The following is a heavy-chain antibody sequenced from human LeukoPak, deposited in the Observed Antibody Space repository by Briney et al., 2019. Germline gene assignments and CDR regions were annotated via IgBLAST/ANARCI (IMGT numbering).Heavy chain of an antibody. CDR1: GVSLSSSSYY. V-gene: IGHV4-39*07. CDR3: ARAIVGATVLYYFDY. D-gene: IGHD1-26*01. J-gene: IGHJ4*02. CDR2: IYYSGST. Sequence: KPSETLSLTCTVSGVSLSSSSYYWGWIRQPPGKGLEWIVSIYYSGSTYYNPSLKSRVTISVDTSKNQFSLKLSSVTAADTAVYYCARAIVGATVLYYFDYWGQGTLVTVSS.